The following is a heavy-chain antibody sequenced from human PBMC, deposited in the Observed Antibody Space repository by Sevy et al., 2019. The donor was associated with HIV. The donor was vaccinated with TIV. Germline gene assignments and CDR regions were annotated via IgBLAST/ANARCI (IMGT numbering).Heavy chain of an antibody. D-gene: IGHD3-3*01. V-gene: IGHV1-24*01. CDR2: FDPEDGET. Sequence: ASVKVSCKVSRYSLSEISMHWVRQAPGKGLEWMGGFDPEDGETIYAQKFQGRVTMTEDTSTDTAYMELRRLTSEDTAVYYCATLDFWSDHRLYGTDVWGQGTTVTVSS. CDR3: ATLDFWSDHRLYGTDV. J-gene: IGHJ6*02. CDR1: RYSLSEIS.